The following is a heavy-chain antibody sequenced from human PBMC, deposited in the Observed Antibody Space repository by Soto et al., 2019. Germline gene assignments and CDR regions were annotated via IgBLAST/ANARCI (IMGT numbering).Heavy chain of an antibody. Sequence: QVQLVQSGAEVKKPGSSLTVSCKTSGVTFSTSGISWVRQGPGQGLEWMGGIIPLFGTPKYARKIQGRVPITADDSATTLYLELNGLSSDDTAIYCCARVSTSIWGGGNCYRLDSYFDYWGQGSQVVVSS. CDR3: ARVSTSIWGGGNCYRLDSYFDY. J-gene: IGHJ4*03. CDR2: IIPLFGTP. V-gene: IGHV1-69*01. CDR1: GVTFSTSG. D-gene: IGHD2-21*01.